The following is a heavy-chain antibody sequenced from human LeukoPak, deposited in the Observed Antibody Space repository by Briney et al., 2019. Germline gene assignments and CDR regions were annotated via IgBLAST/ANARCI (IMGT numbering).Heavy chain of an antibody. J-gene: IGHJ4*02. CDR2: INPNSGGT. Sequence: ASVKVSCKASGYTFISNDINWVRQATGQGLEWMGWINPNSGGTNYAQKFQGRVTMTRDTSISTAYMELSRLRSDDTAVYYCARALRGSYSRYWGQGTLVTVSS. D-gene: IGHD1-26*01. V-gene: IGHV1-2*02. CDR3: ARALRGSYSRY. CDR1: GYTFISND.